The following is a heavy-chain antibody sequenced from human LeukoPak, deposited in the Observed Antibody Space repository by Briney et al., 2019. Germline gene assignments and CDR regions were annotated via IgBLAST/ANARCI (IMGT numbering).Heavy chain of an antibody. J-gene: IGHJ4*02. D-gene: IGHD2-15*01. CDR2: IYHSGST. V-gene: IGHV4-4*02. Sequence: PSETLSLTCAVSGGSISSSNWWSWVRQPPGKGLEWIGEIYHSGSTNYNPSLRSRVTISVDKSKNQFSLKLSSVTAADTAVYYCARTVKGYCSGGIECYYFDYWGQGTLVTVSS. CDR3: ARTVKGYCSGGIECYYFDY. CDR1: GGSISSSNW.